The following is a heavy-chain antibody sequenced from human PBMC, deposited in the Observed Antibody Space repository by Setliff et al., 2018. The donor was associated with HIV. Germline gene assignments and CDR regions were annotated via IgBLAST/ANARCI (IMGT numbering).Heavy chain of an antibody. CDR2: ISAHNGNT. V-gene: IGHV1-18*01. D-gene: IGHD7-27*01. CDR3: ARDVAGVLGTYYYGMDV. CDR1: GYTFPSYG. J-gene: IGHJ6*02. Sequence: GASVKVSCKASGYTFPSYGISWVRQAPGQGLEWMGWISAHNGNTNYAQKLQGRVTMTTDTSTSTAYMELRSLSSDDTAVYYCARDVAGVLGTYYYGMDVWGQGTTVTVSS.